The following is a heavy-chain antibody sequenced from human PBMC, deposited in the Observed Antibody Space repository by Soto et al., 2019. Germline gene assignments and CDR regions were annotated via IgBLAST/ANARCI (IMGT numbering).Heavy chain of an antibody. Sequence: EVQLVESGGGLVQPGGSLRLSCAASGFTFSSYSMNWVRQAPGKELEGVSYFSSSSSTIYYPDSVKGRFTISRDNAKNSLDLQMNSLRDEDTAVYYCAREVGWTVGARGAFDIWGQGTMVTVSS. CDR3: AREVGWTVGARGAFDI. J-gene: IGHJ3*02. CDR1: GFTFSSYS. CDR2: FSSSSSTI. V-gene: IGHV3-48*02. D-gene: IGHD1-26*01.